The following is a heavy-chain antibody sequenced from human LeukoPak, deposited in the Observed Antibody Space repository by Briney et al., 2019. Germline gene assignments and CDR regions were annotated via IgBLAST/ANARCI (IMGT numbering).Heavy chain of an antibody. CDR3: ARGRITIVRGVRPDP. D-gene: IGHD3-10*01. J-gene: IGHJ5*02. V-gene: IGHV4-59*01. CDR1: GGSISSYY. Sequence: SETLSLTCTVSGGSISSYYWSWIRQPPGKGLEGIGYIYYSGSTNYNPSLKSRVTISVDTSKNQFSLKLSSVTAADTAVYYCARGRITIVRGVRPDPWGQGTLVTVSS. CDR2: IYYSGST.